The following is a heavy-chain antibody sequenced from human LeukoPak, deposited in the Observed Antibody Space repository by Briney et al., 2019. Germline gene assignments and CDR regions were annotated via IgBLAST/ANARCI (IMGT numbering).Heavy chain of an antibody. V-gene: IGHV3-20*04. Sequence: QPGGSLRLSCAASGFTFDDYGMSWVRQVPGKGLEWVSGINWNGGITGYVDSVKGRFTVSRDNAKNSLYLQMNSLRAEDTAVYYCAKSARVIAAEIDYWGQGTLVTVSS. D-gene: IGHD6-25*01. CDR1: GFTFDDYG. J-gene: IGHJ4*02. CDR2: INWNGGIT. CDR3: AKSARVIAAEIDY.